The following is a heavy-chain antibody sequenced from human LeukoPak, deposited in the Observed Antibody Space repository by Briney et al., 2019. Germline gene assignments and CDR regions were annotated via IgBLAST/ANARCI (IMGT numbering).Heavy chain of an antibody. D-gene: IGHD3-9*01. CDR2: ISGSGGST. CDR3: AKYEPYYDILTGYSQYYFDY. CDR1: GFTFSSYA. Sequence: GSLRLSCAASGFTFSSYAMSWVRQAPGKGLEWVSAISGSGGSTYYADSVKGRFTISRDNSKNTLYLQMNSLRAEDTAVYYCAKYEPYYDILTGYSQYYFDYWGQGTLVTVSS. V-gene: IGHV3-23*01. J-gene: IGHJ4*02.